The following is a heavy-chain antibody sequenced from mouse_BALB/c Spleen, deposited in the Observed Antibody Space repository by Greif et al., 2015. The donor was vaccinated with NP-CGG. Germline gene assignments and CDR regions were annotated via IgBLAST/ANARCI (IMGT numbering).Heavy chain of an antibody. Sequence: EVMLVESGEGLVKPGGSLKLSCAASGFTFSDYYMYWVRQTPEKRLEWVATISDGGSYTYYPDSVKGRFTISRDNAKNNLYLQMSSLKSEKTAMYYCASSLLRLHAMDYWGHGTPVTVTS. V-gene: IGHV5-4*02. CDR3: ASSLLRLHAMDY. J-gene: IGHJ4*01. CDR1: GFTFSDYY. CDR2: ISDGGSYT. D-gene: IGHD1-2*01.